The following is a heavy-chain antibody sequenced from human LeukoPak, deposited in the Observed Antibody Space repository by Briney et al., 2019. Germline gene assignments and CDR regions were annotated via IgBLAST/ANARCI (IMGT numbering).Heavy chain of an antibody. J-gene: IGHJ4*01. D-gene: IGHD6-19*01. CDR3: AKGIYSSGWSYFDY. Sequence: GGSLRLSCAASGFTFGSYAMYWVRQAPGKGLEWVSGISGSGGSTFYADSVKGRFTISRDNSENTLYLQMNSLRAEDTAVYYCAKGIYSSGWSYFDYWGHGTLVTVSS. CDR2: ISGSGGST. CDR1: GFTFGSYA. V-gene: IGHV3-23*01.